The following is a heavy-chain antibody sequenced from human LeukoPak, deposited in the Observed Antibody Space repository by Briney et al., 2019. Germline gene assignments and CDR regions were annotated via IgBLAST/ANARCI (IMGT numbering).Heavy chain of an antibody. Sequence: ASVKVSCKASGYTFTGYYMHWVRQAPGEGLEWMGCINPNSGGTNYAQKFQGRVTMTRDTSISTAYMELSRLRSDDTAVYYCARGNYYDSSGYYPEAFDIWGQGTMVTVSS. CDR1: GYTFTGYY. V-gene: IGHV1-2*02. D-gene: IGHD3-22*01. CDR3: ARGNYYDSSGYYPEAFDI. CDR2: INPNSGGT. J-gene: IGHJ3*02.